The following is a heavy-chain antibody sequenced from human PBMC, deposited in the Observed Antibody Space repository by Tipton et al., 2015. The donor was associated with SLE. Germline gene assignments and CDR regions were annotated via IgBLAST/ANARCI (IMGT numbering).Heavy chain of an antibody. J-gene: IGHJ4*02. CDR1: GFTFSDYY. V-gene: IGHV3-11*01. Sequence: SLRLSCAASGFTFSDYYMSWIRQAPGKGLEWVSYISSSGSTIYYPDSVKGRFTISRDNAKNSLYLQRNSLRAEDTAVYYCARQTEWSGFWLGYYFAYWGQGTLVTVSS. CDR3: ARQTEWSGFWLGYYFAY. D-gene: IGHD3-3*01. CDR2: ISSSGSTI.